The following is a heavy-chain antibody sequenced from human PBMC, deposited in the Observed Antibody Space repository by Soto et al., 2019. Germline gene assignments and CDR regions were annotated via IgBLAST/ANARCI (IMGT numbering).Heavy chain of an antibody. CDR3: ARIRMLGIGVWGSYRPHYFEH. CDR1: GGSFSGYS. CDR2: INHSGST. Sequence: TSETLSLTCAVYGGSFSGYSWTWIRQPPGKGLEWIGEINHSGSTKYNPSLESRVTISLDTSKNHFSLKLSSVTAADTAVYYCARIRMLGIGVWGSYRPHYFEHWGQGTLVTVSS. J-gene: IGHJ4*02. D-gene: IGHD3-16*02. V-gene: IGHV4-34*01.